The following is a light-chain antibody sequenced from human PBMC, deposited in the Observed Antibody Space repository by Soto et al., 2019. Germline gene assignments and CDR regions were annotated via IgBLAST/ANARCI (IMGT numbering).Light chain of an antibody. J-gene: IGLJ1*01. CDR1: TSNIGSKT. CDR2: SND. CDR3: AAWDASLNGYV. V-gene: IGLV1-44*01. Sequence: QSVLTQSPSASGTPGQRVTMSCSGSTSNIGSKTVNWYRQLPGTAPKLLIYSNDKRPSGVPDRFSGSKSGNSASLAISGLQSEDEAYYYCAAWDASLNGYVFGTGTKLTVL.